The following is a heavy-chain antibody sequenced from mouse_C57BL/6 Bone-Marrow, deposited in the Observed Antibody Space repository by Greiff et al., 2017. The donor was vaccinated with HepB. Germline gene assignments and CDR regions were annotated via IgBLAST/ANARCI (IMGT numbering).Heavy chain of an antibody. V-gene: IGHV1-26*01. Sequence: EVQLQQSGPELVKPGASVKISCKASGYTFTDYYMNWVKQSHGKSLEWIGDINPNNGGTSYNQKFKGKATLTVDKSSSTAYMELRSRTPEDSAGYYGGRGGGDYWGQGTTLTVSS. CDR3: GRGGGDY. CDR1: GYTFTDYY. J-gene: IGHJ2*01. CDR2: INPNNGGT.